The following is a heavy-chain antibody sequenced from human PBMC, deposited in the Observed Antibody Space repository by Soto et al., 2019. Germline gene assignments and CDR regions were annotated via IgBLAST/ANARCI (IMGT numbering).Heavy chain of an antibody. J-gene: IGHJ4*02. CDR3: APFGWLAHY. D-gene: IGHD3-9*01. Sequence: QLQLQESGPGLVKPSETMSLTCTVSGGSISSSSYYWGWIRQPPGKGLEWIGSIYYSGSTYYNPYVTIRVPFSLNPSNNPSSLTLGSVPATDTVIYACAPFGWLAHYWGQGTLFTVSS. V-gene: IGHV4-39*01. CDR2: IYYSGST. CDR1: GGSISSSSYY.